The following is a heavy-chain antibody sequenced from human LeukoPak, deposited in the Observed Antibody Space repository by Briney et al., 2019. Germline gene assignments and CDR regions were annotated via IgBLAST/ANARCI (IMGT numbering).Heavy chain of an antibody. CDR1: GFTFSNAW. CDR2: IKSKTDGGTT. CDR3: TTVNRGSDLYFQY. D-gene: IGHD1-26*01. Sequence: GGSLRLSCAASGFTFSNAWMSCVRQAPGKGLEWVGRIKSKTDGGTTDYGAPVKGRFTLSRDDSINTMYLQMNSLRTEDTAVYYCTTVNRGSDLYFQYWGQGTLVTVSS. V-gene: IGHV3-15*01. J-gene: IGHJ1*01.